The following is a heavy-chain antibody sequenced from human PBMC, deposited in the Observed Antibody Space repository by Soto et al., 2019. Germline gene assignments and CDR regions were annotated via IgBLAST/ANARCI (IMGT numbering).Heavy chain of an antibody. V-gene: IGHV4-4*07. D-gene: IGHD3-10*01. CDR1: GGSISSYY. Sequence: SETLSLTCTGSGGSISSYYWSWIRQPAGKGLEWIGRIYTSGSTNYNPSLKSRVTMSVDTSKNQFSLKLSSVTAADTAVYYCARNYGSGSYYIDNWFDPWGQGTLVTVSS. CDR2: IYTSGST. CDR3: ARNYGSGSYYIDNWFDP. J-gene: IGHJ5*02.